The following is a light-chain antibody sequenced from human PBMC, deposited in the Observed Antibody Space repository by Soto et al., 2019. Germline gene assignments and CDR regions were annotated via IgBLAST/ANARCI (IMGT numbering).Light chain of an antibody. CDR1: QSVLYSSNNKDY. Sequence: DIVMTQSPDSLDVSLGERATINCKSSQSVLYSSNNKDYLAWFQQKPGQPPKLLIYWASTRESGVPDRFSGSGSGTDFTLTISSLQVEDVAVYYCQQYYSTPYTFGQGTKLEIK. CDR3: QQYYSTPYT. CDR2: WAS. V-gene: IGKV4-1*01. J-gene: IGKJ2*01.